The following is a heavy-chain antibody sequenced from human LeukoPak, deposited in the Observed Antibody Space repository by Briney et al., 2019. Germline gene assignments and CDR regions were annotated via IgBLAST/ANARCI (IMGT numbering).Heavy chain of an antibody. J-gene: IGHJ4*02. CDR3: AKAKETFSEFDY. Sequence: GGSLRLSCAASGFTFSSYAMSWVRQAPGQGLEWVSTINDSGDSTYYADSVKGRFTISRDYPKNTLYLQINSLRAEDTALYYCAKAKETFSEFDYWGQGTLVTVSS. CDR1: GFTFSSYA. D-gene: IGHD2/OR15-2a*01. V-gene: IGHV3-23*01. CDR2: INDSGDST.